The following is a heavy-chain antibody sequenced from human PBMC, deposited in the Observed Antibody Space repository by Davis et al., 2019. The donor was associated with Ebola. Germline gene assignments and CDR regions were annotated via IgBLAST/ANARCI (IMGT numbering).Heavy chain of an antibody. D-gene: IGHD3-3*01. CDR2: ISGSGGST. J-gene: IGHJ3*02. Sequence: GGSLRLSCAASGFTFSSYAMSWVRQAPGKGLEWVSAISGSGGSTSYADSVKGRFTISRDNSKNTLYLQMNSLRAEDTAVYYCAKGEGYYDFWSGQYQGAFDIWGQGTMVTVSS. CDR3: AKGEGYYDFWSGQYQGAFDI. V-gene: IGHV3-23*01. CDR1: GFTFSSYA.